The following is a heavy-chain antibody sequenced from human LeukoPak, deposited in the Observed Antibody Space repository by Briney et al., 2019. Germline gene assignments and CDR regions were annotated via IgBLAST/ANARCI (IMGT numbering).Heavy chain of an antibody. CDR1: GFTFSSYG. J-gene: IGHJ4*02. CDR3: AKVGYCSSTSCYAGDY. CDR2: IRYDGSNK. Sequence: GGSLRLSCAASGFTFSSYGMHWVRQAPGKGLEWVAFIRYDGSNKYYADSVKGRFTISRDNSKNTLYLQMNCLRAEDTAVYYCAKVGYCSSTSCYAGDYWGQGTLVTVSS. D-gene: IGHD2-2*01. V-gene: IGHV3-30*02.